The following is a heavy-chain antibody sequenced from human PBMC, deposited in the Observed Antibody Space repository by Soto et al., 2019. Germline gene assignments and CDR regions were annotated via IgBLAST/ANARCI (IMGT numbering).Heavy chain of an antibody. CDR1: GYTFTTYA. J-gene: IGHJ4*02. CDR3: ARGASSGWPLDY. V-gene: IGHV1-3*01. CDR2: INAGNGDT. Sequence: QVQLVQSGAEAKMPGASVKVCCEGSGYTFTTYAIHWVRQAPGQRLEWMGWINAGNGDTEYSQKFQGRVTTTRDTSASTAFMDLSSLRSEDTAVYYCARGASSGWPLDYWGQGTRVTVSS. D-gene: IGHD6-19*01.